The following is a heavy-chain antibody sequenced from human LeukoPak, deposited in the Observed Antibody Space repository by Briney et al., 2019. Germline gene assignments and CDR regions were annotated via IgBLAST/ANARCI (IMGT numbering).Heavy chain of an antibody. CDR2: ISAAGATI. CDR1: GFTFSSYS. Sequence: GGSLRLSCAASGFTFSSYSMDWVRQAPEKGLEWVSYISAAGATIYYADSVKGRFTISRDDAKNSLYLDMTSLRAEDTAVYYCARGARSWYGDYWGQGTLVTVSS. V-gene: IGHV3-48*01. CDR3: ARGARSWYGDY. D-gene: IGHD6-13*01. J-gene: IGHJ4*02.